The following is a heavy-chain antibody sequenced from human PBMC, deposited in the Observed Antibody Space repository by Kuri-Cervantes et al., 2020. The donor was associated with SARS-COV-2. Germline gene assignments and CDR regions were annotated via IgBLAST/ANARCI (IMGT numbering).Heavy chain of an antibody. CDR2: IWYDGSNK. V-gene: IGHV3-33*01. J-gene: IGHJ4*02. D-gene: IGHD1-26*01. CDR1: GFTFSSYG. CDR3: ARDGIVGATPHFDY. Sequence: GGSLRLSCAASGFTFSSYGMHWVRQAPGKGLEWVAVIWYDGSNKYYADSVKGRFTISRDNSKNTLYLQMNSLRAEDTAVYYRARDGIVGATPHFDYWGQGTLVTVSS.